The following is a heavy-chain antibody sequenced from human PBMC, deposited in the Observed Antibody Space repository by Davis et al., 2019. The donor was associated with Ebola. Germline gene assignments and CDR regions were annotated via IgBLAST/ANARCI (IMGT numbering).Heavy chain of an antibody. CDR3: ARASFGYNSGWYADY. Sequence: ASVKVSCKASGFILTNYAIHWVRQAPGQRLEWMGWVHGGNGNTKYSQRFQGRVTITTDTSASTVYLGLTSLRSDDTAVFYCARASFGYNSGWYADYWGPGSLVTVSS. V-gene: IGHV1-3*01. CDR1: GFILTNYA. J-gene: IGHJ4*02. CDR2: VHGGNGNT. D-gene: IGHD6-19*01.